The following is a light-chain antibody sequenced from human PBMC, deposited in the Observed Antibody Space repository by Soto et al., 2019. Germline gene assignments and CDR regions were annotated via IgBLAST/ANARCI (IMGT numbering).Light chain of an antibody. CDR3: SSYAGSSNV. CDR2: DDS. Sequence: SYVLTQPPSVSVAPGQTARIPCGGDNMGSKSVHWYQQKPGQAPVLVVYDDSDRPSGIPDRFSGSKSGNTASLTVSGLQAEDEADYYCSSYAGSSNVFGTGTKLTVL. CDR1: NMGSKS. V-gene: IGLV3-21*02. J-gene: IGLJ1*01.